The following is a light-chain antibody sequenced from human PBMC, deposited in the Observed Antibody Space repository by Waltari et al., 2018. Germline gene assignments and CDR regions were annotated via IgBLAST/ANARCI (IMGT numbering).Light chain of an antibody. Sequence: EIVMTQSPATLSVSPGERATLSCRASQSVSSNLAWYQQKPGQAPRLLIYVASTRATGIPARFSGSESGTEFTLTISSLQSEDFAVYYCQHYNNWPLTFGGGTKVAIK. CDR2: VAS. CDR3: QHYNNWPLT. J-gene: IGKJ4*01. V-gene: IGKV3-15*01. CDR1: QSVSSN.